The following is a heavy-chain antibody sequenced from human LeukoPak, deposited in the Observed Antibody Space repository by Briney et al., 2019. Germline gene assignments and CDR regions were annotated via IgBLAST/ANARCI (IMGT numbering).Heavy chain of an antibody. J-gene: IGHJ4*02. D-gene: IGHD6-13*01. Sequence: SETLSLTCTVSGGSISGSDYYWGWIRQPPGKGLEWIGSIYYNGRTYYNPSLKSRVTISVDTSQNQFSLKLTSVTAADTAVYYCARLAAAGTIDYWGQGTLVTVSS. CDR1: GGSISGSDYY. CDR2: IYYNGRT. CDR3: ARLAAAGTIDY. V-gene: IGHV4-39*07.